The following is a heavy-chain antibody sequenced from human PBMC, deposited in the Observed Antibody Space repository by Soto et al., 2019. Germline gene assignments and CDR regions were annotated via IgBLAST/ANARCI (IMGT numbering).Heavy chain of an antibody. Sequence: QVQLVESGGGVVQPGRSLRLSCAASGFTFSSYGMHWVRQAPGKGLEWVAVIWYDGSNKYYADSVKGRFTISRDNSKNNLYLQMNSLRAKDRAVYYCAGYYYSSGWVRSYYFYGIDVWGQGTTVTVSS. D-gene: IGHD6-19*01. CDR2: IWYDGSNK. V-gene: IGHV3-33*01. CDR1: GFTFSSYG. CDR3: AGYYYSSGWVRSYYFYGIDV. J-gene: IGHJ6*02.